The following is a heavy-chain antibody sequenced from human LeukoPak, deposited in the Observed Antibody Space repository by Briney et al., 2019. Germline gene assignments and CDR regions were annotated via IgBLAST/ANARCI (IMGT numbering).Heavy chain of an antibody. CDR1: GYTFTSYG. Sequence: ASVKVSCKASGYTFTSYGISWVRQAPGQGLEWMGWISAYNGNTNYAQKLQGRVTMTTDTSTSTAYMELRSLRSDDTAVYYCARDKTAVTYSGSYYGVFDYWGQGTLVTVSS. V-gene: IGHV1-18*01. CDR3: ARDKTAVTYSGSYYGVFDY. D-gene: IGHD1-26*01. CDR2: ISAYNGNT. J-gene: IGHJ4*02.